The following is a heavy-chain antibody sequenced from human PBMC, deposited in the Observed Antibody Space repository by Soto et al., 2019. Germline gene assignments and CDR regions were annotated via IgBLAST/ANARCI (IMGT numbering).Heavy chain of an antibody. CDR3: ASNRKYGGDYYYYYGMDV. CDR2: ISAYNGNT. J-gene: IGHJ6*02. D-gene: IGHD3-10*01. V-gene: IGHV1-18*01. CDR1: GYTFTSYG. Sequence: ASVKVSCKASGYTFTSYGISWVRQAPGQGLEWMGWISAYNGNTNYAQKLQGRVTMTTDTSTSTAYMELRSLRSDDTAVYYCASNRKYGGDYYYYYGMDVWGQGTTVTVYS.